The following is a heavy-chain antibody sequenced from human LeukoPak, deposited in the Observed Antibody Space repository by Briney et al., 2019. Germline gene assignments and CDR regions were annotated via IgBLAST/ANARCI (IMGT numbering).Heavy chain of an antibody. CDR1: GGSISSYY. J-gene: IGHJ5*02. D-gene: IGHD3-22*01. CDR3: ASSGYYSYRFDP. CDR2: IYYSGST. Sequence: SETLSLTCTVSGGSISSYYWSWIRQPPGKGLEWIGYIYYSGSTNYNPSLKSRVTISVDTSKNQFSLKLSSVTAADTAVYYCASSGYYSYRFDPWGQGTLVTVSS. V-gene: IGHV4-59*01.